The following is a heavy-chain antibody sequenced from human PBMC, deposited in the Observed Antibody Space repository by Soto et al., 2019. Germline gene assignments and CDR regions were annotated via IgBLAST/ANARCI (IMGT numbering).Heavy chain of an antibody. V-gene: IGHV1-69*13. Sequence: SVKVSCKAAGGTFSSYAISWVRQAPGQGLEWMGGIIPIFGTANYAQKFQGRVTITADESTSTAYMELSSLRSEDTAVYYCASRGYSGYDTFDYWGQGTLVTVSS. CDR3: ASRGYSGYDTFDY. J-gene: IGHJ4*02. D-gene: IGHD5-12*01. CDR1: GGTFSSYA. CDR2: IIPIFGTA.